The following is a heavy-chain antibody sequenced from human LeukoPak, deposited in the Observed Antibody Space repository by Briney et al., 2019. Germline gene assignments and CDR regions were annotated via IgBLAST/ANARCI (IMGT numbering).Heavy chain of an antibody. CDR2: IRYDGSIK. D-gene: IGHD3-22*01. CDR1: GFTFSSYG. Sequence: GGSLRLSCAASGFTFSSYGMHWVRQAPGKGLEWVAFIRYDGSIKYYADSVKGRFTISRDNAKNSLYLQMNSLRAEDTAVYYCAREKPTYYYDSRGPFDYWGQGTLVTVSS. J-gene: IGHJ4*02. CDR3: AREKPTYYYDSRGPFDY. V-gene: IGHV3-30*02.